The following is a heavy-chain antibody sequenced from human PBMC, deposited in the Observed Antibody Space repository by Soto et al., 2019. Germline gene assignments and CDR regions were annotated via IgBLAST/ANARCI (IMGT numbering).Heavy chain of an antibody. CDR3: ARSSSHDFWSGYLRLPDAFDI. J-gene: IGHJ3*02. D-gene: IGHD3-3*01. Sequence: SETLSLTCTVSGGSISSYYWSWIRQPPGKGLEWIGYIYYSGSTNYNPSLKSRVTISVDTSKNQFSLKLSSVTAADTAVYYCARSSSHDFWSGYLRLPDAFDIWGQGTMVT. V-gene: IGHV4-59*08. CDR1: GGSISSYY. CDR2: IYYSGST.